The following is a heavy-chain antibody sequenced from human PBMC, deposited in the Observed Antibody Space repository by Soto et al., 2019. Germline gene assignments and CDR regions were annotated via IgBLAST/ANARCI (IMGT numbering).Heavy chain of an antibody. Sequence: EVQLVESGGGLVQPGGSLRLSCAASGFTFRNSAMNWVRQAPGKGLEWVSGITDTGVSTYYADSVKGRCTISRVNCKNILNLQINNLIAEDRATYLCAKEVYGAAGGVMAVWGQGTTGTVSS. CDR3: AKEVYGAAGGVMAV. CDR1: GFTFRNSA. D-gene: IGHD3-10*01. J-gene: IGHJ6*02. V-gene: IGHV3-23*04. CDR2: ITDTGVST.